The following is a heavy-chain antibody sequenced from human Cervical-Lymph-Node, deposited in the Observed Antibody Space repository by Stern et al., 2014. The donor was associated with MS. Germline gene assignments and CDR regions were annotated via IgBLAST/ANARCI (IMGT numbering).Heavy chain of an antibody. V-gene: IGHV3-48*02. D-gene: IGHD6-19*01. CDR1: GFSFSDYS. CDR2: ICGGSINI. CDR3: ARGLYTRGWMAN. Sequence: VQLVESGGGLVQPGGSLRLSCAASGFSFSDYSMNWVRQAPGQGLEWLAYICGGSINIFYADSVYGRFTIRTDNDNEPLVLPNHSLRDDDSALYFCARGLYTRGWMANWGQGTLVTVSS. J-gene: IGHJ4*02.